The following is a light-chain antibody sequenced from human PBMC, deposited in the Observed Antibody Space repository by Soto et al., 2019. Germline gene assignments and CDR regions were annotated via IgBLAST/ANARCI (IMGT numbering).Light chain of an antibody. CDR3: QQYNNWPPWT. J-gene: IGKJ1*01. Sequence: EIVMTQSPATLSVSQGERATLSCRASQSVSSNLAWYQQQPGQAPRLLIYGASTRATGIPARFSGSGSGTEFTLTISSLQSEDFAVYYCQQYNNWPPWTFGQGTKVEIK. CDR1: QSVSSN. V-gene: IGKV3-15*01. CDR2: GAS.